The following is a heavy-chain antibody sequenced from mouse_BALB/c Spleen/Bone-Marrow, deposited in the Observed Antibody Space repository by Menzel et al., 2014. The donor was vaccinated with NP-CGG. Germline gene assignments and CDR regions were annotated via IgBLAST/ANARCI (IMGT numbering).Heavy chain of an antibody. CDR3: ARRGYGNYVGYAMDY. J-gene: IGHJ4*01. Sequence: EVQLVESGGGLVKPGGSLKLSRAASGFTFSSYAMSWVRQTPEKRLEWVATISSGGSYTYYPDSVKGRFTISRDNAKNTLYLQMSSLRSEDTAMYYCARRGYGNYVGYAMDYWGQGTSVTVSS. CDR1: GFTFSSYA. CDR2: ISSGGSYT. V-gene: IGHV5-9-3*01. D-gene: IGHD2-10*02.